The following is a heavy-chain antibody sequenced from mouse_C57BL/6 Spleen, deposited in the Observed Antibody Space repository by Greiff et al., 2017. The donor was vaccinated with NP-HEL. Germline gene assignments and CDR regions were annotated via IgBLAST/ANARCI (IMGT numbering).Heavy chain of an antibody. CDR3: ARVPYGSSYGYFDY. J-gene: IGHJ2*01. Sequence: VKVVESDAELVKPGASVKISCKVSGYTFTDHTIHWMKQRPEQGLEWIGYIYPRDGSTKYNEKFKGKATLTADKSSSTAYMQLNSLTSEDSAVYFCARVPYGSSYGYFDYWGQGTTLTVSS. CDR2: IYPRDGST. D-gene: IGHD1-1*01. CDR1: GYTFTDHT. V-gene: IGHV1-78*01.